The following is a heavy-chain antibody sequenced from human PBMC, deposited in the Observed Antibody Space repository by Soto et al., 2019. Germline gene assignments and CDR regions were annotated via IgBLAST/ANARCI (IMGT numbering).Heavy chain of an antibody. V-gene: IGHV3-23*01. CDR1: GFTFSNYA. D-gene: IGHD1-7*01. CDR2: IDGGAYNT. CDR3: AKKGVAGTPNYYYMHV. Sequence: HPGGSLRLSCAASGFTFSNYAMTWVRQAPGKGLEWVSAIDGGAYNTYYADSVKGRFTISRDNSKDTLYLQMNSLRGEDTAVYYCAKKGVAGTPNYYYMHVWGKGTTVTVSS. J-gene: IGHJ6*03.